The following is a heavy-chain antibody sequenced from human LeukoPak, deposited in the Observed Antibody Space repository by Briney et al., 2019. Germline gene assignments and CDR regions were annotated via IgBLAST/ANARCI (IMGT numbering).Heavy chain of an antibody. CDR2: IYYSGST. D-gene: IGHD3-10*01. Sequence: PSETLSLTCTVSGGSISSGDYYWSWIRQPPGKGLEWIGYIYYSGSTYYNPSLKSRVTISVDTSKNQFSLKLSSVTAADTAVYYCAREMSGMVRGVISSWDEYYFDYWGQGTLVTVSS. CDR3: AREMSGMVRGVISSWDEYYFDY. J-gene: IGHJ4*02. CDR1: GGSISSGDYY. V-gene: IGHV4-30-4*01.